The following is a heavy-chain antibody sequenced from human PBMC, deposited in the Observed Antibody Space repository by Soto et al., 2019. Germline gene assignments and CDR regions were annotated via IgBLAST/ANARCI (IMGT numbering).Heavy chain of an antibody. J-gene: IGHJ4*01. D-gene: IGHD3-22*01. Sequence: PGGSLRLSCAGSGFTFSDYYMSWIRQAPGKGLEWLSYISPNSGHTNYADSVKGRFTISRDNAKNSLYLQMNSLRAEDTAMYYCARDGSLRFAMILPTQRVGFDYYLDLWGHGVLAILS. V-gene: IGHV3-11*05. CDR1: GFTFSDYY. CDR3: ARDGSLRFAMILPTQRVGFDYYLDL. CDR2: ISPNSGHT.